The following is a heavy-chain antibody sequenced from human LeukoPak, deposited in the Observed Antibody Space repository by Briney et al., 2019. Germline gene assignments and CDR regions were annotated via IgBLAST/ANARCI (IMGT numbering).Heavy chain of an antibody. CDR2: INPNSGGT. J-gene: IGHJ4*02. V-gene: IGHV1-2*02. CDR1: GYTFTGYY. CDR3: AREGYSSSWYGGFDY. Sequence: ASVKVSCKASGYTFTGYYMHWVRQAPGQGLEWMGWINPNSGGTNYAQKFQGRVTMTRDMSISTAYMELSRLRSDDTAVYYCAREGYSSSWYGGFDYWGQGTLVTVSS. D-gene: IGHD6-13*01.